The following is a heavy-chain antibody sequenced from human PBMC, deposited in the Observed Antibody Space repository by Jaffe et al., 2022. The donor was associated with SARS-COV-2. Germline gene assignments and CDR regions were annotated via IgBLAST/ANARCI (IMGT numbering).Heavy chain of an antibody. D-gene: IGHD1-20*01. Sequence: QVQLVQSGAEVKKPGASVKVSCKASGYTFTNHGISWVRQAPGQGLEWMGWINIYNAKTNYAQNLMGRVTMTADTSTSTAYMELRNLRSEDSAIYYCARDLLNITPYNMFAPWGQGTLVTVSS. J-gene: IGHJ5*02. CDR2: INIYNAKT. CDR3: ARDLLNITPYNMFAP. CDR1: GYTFTNHG. V-gene: IGHV1-18*01.